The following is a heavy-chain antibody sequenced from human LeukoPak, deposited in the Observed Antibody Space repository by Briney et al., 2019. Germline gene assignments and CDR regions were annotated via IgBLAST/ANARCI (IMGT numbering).Heavy chain of an antibody. D-gene: IGHD3-22*01. CDR1: GGSISSYY. Sequence: PSETLSLTCTLSGGSISSYYWSWIRQPPGKGLEWIGHIYYSGSTNYNPSLKSRVTISVDTSKSQFSLKLSSVTAADTAVYYCARRGYYYYFDQWGQGTLVTVSS. CDR3: ARRGYYYYFDQ. J-gene: IGHJ4*02. CDR2: IYYSGST. V-gene: IGHV4-59*08.